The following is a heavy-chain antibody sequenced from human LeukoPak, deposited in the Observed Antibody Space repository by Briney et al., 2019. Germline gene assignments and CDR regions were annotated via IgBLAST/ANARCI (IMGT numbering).Heavy chain of an antibody. CDR2: IYYSGRT. V-gene: IGHV4-39*01. J-gene: IGHJ6*03. CDR3: ARVGSGSVSAWDYYYMDV. CDR1: GGSLTSSNQY. Sequence: SETLSLTCSVVGGSLTSSNQYWGWIRQPPGKGLEWIGSIYYSGRTYYNPSLKSRATISVDTSKNQFSLKLSSVTAADTAVYYCARVGSGSVSAWDYYYMDVWGKGTTVTVSS. D-gene: IGHD3-10*01.